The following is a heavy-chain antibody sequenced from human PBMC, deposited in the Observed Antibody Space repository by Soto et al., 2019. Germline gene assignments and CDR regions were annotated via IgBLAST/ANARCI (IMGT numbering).Heavy chain of an antibody. CDR3: ARHYYDSSGYYSGSRY. CDR2: IIPIFGTA. Sequence: ASVKVSCKASGGTFSSYAISWVRQAPGQGLEWMGGIIPIFGTANYAQKFQGRVTITADESTSTAYMELSSLRSEDTAVYYCARHYYDSSGYYSGSRYWGQGTLVTVSS. CDR1: GGTFSSYA. D-gene: IGHD3-22*01. J-gene: IGHJ4*02. V-gene: IGHV1-69*13.